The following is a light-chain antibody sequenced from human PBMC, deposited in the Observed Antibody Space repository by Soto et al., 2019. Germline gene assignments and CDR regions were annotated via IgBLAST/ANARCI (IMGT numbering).Light chain of an antibody. Sequence: EIVMTQSPATLSVSPGERATLSCRASQSVNNNLAWYQQKPGQTPRLLLYGAFNRATGVPARFSGSGSGTEFTLTISSLQSEDFAVYYCQQYYSWKTFGQGTKVDIK. CDR3: QQYYSWKT. CDR2: GAF. J-gene: IGKJ1*01. V-gene: IGKV3-15*01. CDR1: QSVNNN.